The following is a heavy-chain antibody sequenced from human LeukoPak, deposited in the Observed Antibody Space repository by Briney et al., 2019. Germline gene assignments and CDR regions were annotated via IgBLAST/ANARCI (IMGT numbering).Heavy chain of an antibody. CDR2: ITDYNGNT. CDR1: VYTLTSYG. Sequence: SVKVSCKASVYTLTSYGISWVRQAPGQGLEWMGWITDYNGNTNYAQKLQGRVTMPTDTSTSTAYMEMRSLRSDDTAVYYCARRRACSSTSCQRDFDSWGQGTLVTVSS. D-gene: IGHD2-2*01. CDR3: ARRRACSSTSCQRDFDS. J-gene: IGHJ4*02. V-gene: IGHV1-18*01.